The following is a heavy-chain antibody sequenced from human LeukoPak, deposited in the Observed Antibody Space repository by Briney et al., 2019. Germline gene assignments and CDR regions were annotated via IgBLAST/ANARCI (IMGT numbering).Heavy chain of an antibody. Sequence: GGSLRLSCAASGFTFSDFWMHWVRQAPGKGLVWVSRINSGGTVTNYADSVKGRLTISRDNAKNTLYLQMNSLRAVDTAVYYCARDLFSYYYDSSGSEGVDYWGQGTLVTVSS. D-gene: IGHD3-22*01. CDR3: ARDLFSYYYDSSGSEGVDY. J-gene: IGHJ4*02. CDR1: GFTFSDFW. CDR2: INSGGTVT. V-gene: IGHV3-74*01.